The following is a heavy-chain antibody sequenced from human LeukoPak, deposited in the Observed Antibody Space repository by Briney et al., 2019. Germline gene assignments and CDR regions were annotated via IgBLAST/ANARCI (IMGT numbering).Heavy chain of an antibody. D-gene: IGHD3-22*01. V-gene: IGHV3-74*01. CDR3: ARRWYESSGYHLIDY. CDR1: GFTFSRYW. Sequence: GGSLRLSCAASGFTFSRYWMHWVRQAPGKGLVWVSRINNDGSDTSYADSVKVRFTISRDNAKNTLFLQMNSLRAEDTAVYYCARRWYESSGYHLIDYWGQGTLVTVSS. J-gene: IGHJ4*02. CDR2: INNDGSDT.